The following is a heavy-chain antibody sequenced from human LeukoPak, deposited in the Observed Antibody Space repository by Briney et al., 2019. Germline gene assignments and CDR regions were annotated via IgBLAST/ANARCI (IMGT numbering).Heavy chain of an antibody. V-gene: IGHV1-69*05. CDR3: ARQSRQPPDYYYMDV. CDR2: IIPIFGTA. J-gene: IGHJ6*03. CDR1: GGTFSSYA. Sequence: PVKVSCKASGGTFSSYAISWVRQAPGQGLEWMGGIIPIFGTANYAQKFQGRVTITTDESTSTAYMELSSLRSEDTAVYYCARQSRQPPDYYYMDVWGKGTTVTVSS. D-gene: IGHD6-13*01.